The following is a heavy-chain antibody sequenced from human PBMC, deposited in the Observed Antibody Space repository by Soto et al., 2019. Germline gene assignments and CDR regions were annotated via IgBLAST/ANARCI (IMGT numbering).Heavy chain of an antibody. V-gene: IGHV4-61*01. CDR1: GGSVSSGSFY. D-gene: IGHD3-10*01. J-gene: IGHJ5*02. Sequence: SETLSLTCTVSGGSVSSGSFYWSWIRRPPGKGLEWIGYISDSGSTNYNPSLRGRVTISIDTSENQFSLRLTSVTAADTAVYYCARAESAGPLRNWFDPWGQGTQVTVSS. CDR2: ISDSGST. CDR3: ARAESAGPLRNWFDP.